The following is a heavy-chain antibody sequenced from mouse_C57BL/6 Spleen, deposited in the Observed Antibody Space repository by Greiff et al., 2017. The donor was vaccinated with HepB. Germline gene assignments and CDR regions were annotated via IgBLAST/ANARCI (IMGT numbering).Heavy chain of an antibody. D-gene: IGHD1-1*01. CDR1: GYTFTSYW. V-gene: IGHV1-69*01. CDR2: IDPSDSYT. Sequence: VQLQQSGAELVMPGASVKLSCKASGYTFTSYWMHWVKQRPGQGLEWIGEIDPSDSYTNYNQKFKGKSTLTVDKSSSTAYMQLSSLTSEDSAVYYCARDYGSRYVDVWGTGTTVTVSS. J-gene: IGHJ1*03. CDR3: ARDYGSRYVDV.